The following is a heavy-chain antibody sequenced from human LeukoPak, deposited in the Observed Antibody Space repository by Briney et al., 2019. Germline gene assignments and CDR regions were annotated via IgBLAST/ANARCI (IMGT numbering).Heavy chain of an antibody. J-gene: IGHJ3*02. D-gene: IGHD1-26*01. CDR3: ARDPYRFAFDI. Sequence: GGSLRLSCAASGFSFSTIYMSWVRQTPGQGLEWVANINVDGTAEYYVDSVKGRFTISRDNAKNSLYLQMNSLRAEDTAVYYCARDPYRFAFDIWGQGTVVLVSS. CDR2: INVDGTAE. CDR1: GFSFSTIY. V-gene: IGHV3-7*03.